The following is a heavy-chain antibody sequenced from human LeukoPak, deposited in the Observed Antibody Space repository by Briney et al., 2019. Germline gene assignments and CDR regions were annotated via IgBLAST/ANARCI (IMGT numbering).Heavy chain of an antibody. CDR3: ARVGSGYFWGAFDI. CDR2: TYYRSKWYY. CDR1: GDSVSSNTTA. J-gene: IGHJ3*02. V-gene: IGHV6-1*01. Sequence: SQTLSLTCAISGDSVSSNTTAWNWIRQSPSRGLEWLGRTYYRSKWYYEYAISVRSRITINPDTSKNQFSLQLNSVTPEDTAVYYCARVGSGYFWGAFDIWGQGTMVTVSS. D-gene: IGHD5-12*01.